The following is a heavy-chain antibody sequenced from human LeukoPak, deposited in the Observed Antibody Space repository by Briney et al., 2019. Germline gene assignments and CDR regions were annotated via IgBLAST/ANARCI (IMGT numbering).Heavy chain of an antibody. CDR3: ARAAEGVIVIGYYYMDV. V-gene: IGHV1-2*02. J-gene: IGHJ6*03. CDR1: GYTFTGYY. CDR2: INPNSGGT. D-gene: IGHD3-16*02. Sequence: ASVKVSCKASGYTFTGYYMHWVRQAPGQGLEWRGWINPNSGGTNYAQKFQGRVTMTRDTSISTAYMELSRLRSDDTAVYYCARAAEGVIVIGYYYMDVWGKGTTVTVSS.